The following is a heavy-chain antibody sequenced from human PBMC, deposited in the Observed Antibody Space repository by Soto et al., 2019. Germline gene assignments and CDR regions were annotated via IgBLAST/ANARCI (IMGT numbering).Heavy chain of an antibody. Sequence: ASVKVSCKASGYTFTGYYMHWVRQAPGQGLEWMGWISAYNGNTNYAQKLQGRVTMTTDTSTSTAYMELRSLRSDDTAVYYCARDRSAGYSSSWYVDPPPYFDYWGQGTLVTVSS. CDR2: ISAYNGNT. D-gene: IGHD6-13*01. V-gene: IGHV1-18*04. CDR1: GYTFTGYY. J-gene: IGHJ4*02. CDR3: ARDRSAGYSSSWYVDPPPYFDY.